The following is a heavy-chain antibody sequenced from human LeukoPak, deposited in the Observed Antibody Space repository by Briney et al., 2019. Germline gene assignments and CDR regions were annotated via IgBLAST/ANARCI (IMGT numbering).Heavy chain of an antibody. CDR3: ARGNYYYDSSGYSWEYFDY. J-gene: IGHJ4*02. D-gene: IGHD3-22*01. Sequence: GGSLRLSCAASGFTFSSNAMHWVRQAPGKGLEWVAVISYDGSNKYYADSVKGRFTISRDNSKNTLCLQMNSLRAEDTAVYYCARGNYYYDSSGYSWEYFDYWGQGTLVTVSS. CDR2: ISYDGSNK. CDR1: GFTFSSNA. V-gene: IGHV3-30-3*01.